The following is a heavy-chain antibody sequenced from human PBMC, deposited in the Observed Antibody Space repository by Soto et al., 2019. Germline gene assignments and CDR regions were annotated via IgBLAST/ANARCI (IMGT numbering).Heavy chain of an antibody. CDR3: AKEELGSSGWLGS. CDR2: ILYDGSNK. J-gene: IGHJ5*02. V-gene: IGHV3-30*18. D-gene: IGHD6-19*01. CDR1: GLTFSNYG. Sequence: QVQLVESGGGVVQPGRSLRLSCAASGLTFSNYGMHWVRQAPGKGLQWVAFILYDGSNKDYADSVKGRFTISRDNSKNTLYLQMNSLRPDDTAVYYCAKEELGSSGWLGSWGQGTLVTVSS.